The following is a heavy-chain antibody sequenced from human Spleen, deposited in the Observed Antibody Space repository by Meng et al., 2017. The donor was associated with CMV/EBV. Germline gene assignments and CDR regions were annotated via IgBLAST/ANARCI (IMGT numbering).Heavy chain of an antibody. V-gene: IGHV3-9*01. CDR2: ISWNSGSI. CDR1: GFTFDDYA. J-gene: IGHJ4*02. CDR3: AKDMNTFSSSGFDY. D-gene: IGHD6-6*01. Sequence: SCAASGFTFDDYAMHWVRQAPGKGLEWVSGISWNSGSIGYADSVKGRFTISRDNAKNSLYLQMNSLRAEDTALYYCAKDMNTFSSSGFDYWGQGTLVTVS.